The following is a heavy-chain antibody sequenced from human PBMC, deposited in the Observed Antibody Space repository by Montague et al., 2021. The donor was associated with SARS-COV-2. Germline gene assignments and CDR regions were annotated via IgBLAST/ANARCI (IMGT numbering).Heavy chain of an antibody. CDR3: ARGPSDTYYYNGMDV. CDR2: IDWGGDK. CDR1: GFSLSTSGMC. V-gene: IGHV2-70*11. Sequence: VKPTQTLTLTCTFSGFSLSTSGMCMTWIRQPPGKALEWLARIDWGGDKYYNTSLKSRLTISKDTSKNLVVLTMTNMDPVDTATYYCARGPSDTYYYNGMDVWGRGTTVTVSS. J-gene: IGHJ6*02.